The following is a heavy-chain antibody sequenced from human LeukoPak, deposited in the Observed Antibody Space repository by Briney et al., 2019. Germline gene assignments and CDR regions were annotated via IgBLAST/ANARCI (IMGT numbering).Heavy chain of an antibody. CDR3: AKKDDYYGFDI. CDR2: ISGSGGKI. Sequence: PGGSLRLSCAAAGFTFSTHAMSWVRQAPGKGLEWVSAISGSGGKIVYADSVKGRFTISRDNPKNTLYLQMNSLRAEDTAVYYCAKKDDYYGFDIWGQGTMVTVSS. V-gene: IGHV3-23*01. CDR1: GFTFSTHA. J-gene: IGHJ3*02. D-gene: IGHD4-11*01.